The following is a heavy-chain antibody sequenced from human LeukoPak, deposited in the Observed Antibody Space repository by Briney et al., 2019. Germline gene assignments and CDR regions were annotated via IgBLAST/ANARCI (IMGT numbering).Heavy chain of an antibody. Sequence: GGSLRLSCAASGFTFSSYGMHWVRQAPGKGLEWVAVIWYDGSNKYYADSVKGRFTISRDNSKNTLYLQMNSLRAEDTAVYYCARDSGYCSSTSCFTNFDYWGQGTLVTVPS. D-gene: IGHD2-2*01. CDR1: GFTFSSYG. CDR2: IWYDGSNK. CDR3: ARDSGYCSSTSCFTNFDY. V-gene: IGHV3-33*01. J-gene: IGHJ4*02.